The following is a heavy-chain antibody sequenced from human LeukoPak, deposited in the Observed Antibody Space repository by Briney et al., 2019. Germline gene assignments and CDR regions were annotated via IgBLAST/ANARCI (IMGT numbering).Heavy chain of an antibody. D-gene: IGHD5-12*01. CDR3: ARGDSGYVQSTSPNPLPFDY. CDR2: IYYSGST. V-gene: IGHV4-59*01. J-gene: IGHJ4*02. Sequence: SETLSLTCTVSGGSISSYYWSWIRQPPGKGLEWIGYIYYSGSTNYNPSLKSRVTISVDTSKNQFSLKLSSVTAADTAVYYCARGDSGYVQSTSPNPLPFDYWGQGTLVTVSS. CDR1: GGSISSYY.